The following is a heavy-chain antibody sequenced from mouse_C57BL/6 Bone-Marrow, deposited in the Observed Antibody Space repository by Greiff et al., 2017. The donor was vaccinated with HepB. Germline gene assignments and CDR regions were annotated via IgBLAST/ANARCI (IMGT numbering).Heavy chain of an antibody. J-gene: IGHJ3*01. CDR1: GYTFTSYG. D-gene: IGHD2-4*01. CDR2: IYPRSGNT. V-gene: IGHV1-81*01. Sequence: QVQLQQSGAELARPGASVKLSCKASGYTFTSYGISWVKQRTGQGLEWIGEIYPRSGNTYYNEKFKGKATLTADKSSSTAYMELRSLTSEDSAVYFWARRGGDYDVFSWFAYWGQGTLVTVSA. CDR3: ARRGGDYDVFSWFAY.